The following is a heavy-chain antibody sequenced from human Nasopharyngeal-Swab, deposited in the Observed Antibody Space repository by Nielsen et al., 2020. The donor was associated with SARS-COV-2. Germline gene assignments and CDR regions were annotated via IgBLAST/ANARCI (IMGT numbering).Heavy chain of an antibody. J-gene: IGHJ6*02. D-gene: IGHD4-17*01. CDR1: GFTFSDYY. V-gene: IGHV3-11*01. CDR3: ARDYGDYDYYYYGMDV. Sequence: GESLKISCAASGFTFSDYYMSWIRQAPGKGLEWVSYISSSGSTIYYADSAKGRFTITRDNAKNSLYLQMNSLRAEDTAVYYCARDYGDYDYYYYGMDVWGQGTTVTVSS. CDR2: ISSSGSTI.